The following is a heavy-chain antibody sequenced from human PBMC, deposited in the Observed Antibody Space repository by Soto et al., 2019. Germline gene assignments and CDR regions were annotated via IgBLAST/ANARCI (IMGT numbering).Heavy chain of an antibody. CDR1: GGSISSGGYS. CDR2: IYYSGST. D-gene: IGHD3-22*01. V-gene: IGHV4-30-2*03. J-gene: IGHJ4*02. Sequence: SETLSLTCAVSGGSISSGGYSWSWIRQPPGKGLEWIGSIYYSGSTYYNPSLKSRVTISVDTSKNQFSLKLSSVTAADTAVYYCMLGSGWKDFDYWGQGTLVTVSS. CDR3: MLGSGWKDFDY.